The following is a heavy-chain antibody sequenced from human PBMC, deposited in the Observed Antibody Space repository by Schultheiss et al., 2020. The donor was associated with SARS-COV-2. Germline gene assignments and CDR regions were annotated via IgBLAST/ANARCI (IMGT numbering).Heavy chain of an antibody. V-gene: IGHV1-18*01. D-gene: IGHD4-11*01. CDR3: ARDGMTTQYYYYYGMDV. J-gene: IGHJ6*02. CDR2: ISAYNGNT. Sequence: ASVKVSCKASGGTFSSYAISWVRQAPGQGLEWMGWISAYNGNTNYAQKLQGRVTMTTDTSTSTAYMELRSLRSEDTAVYYCARDGMTTQYYYYYGMDVWGQGTTVTVSS. CDR1: GGTFSSYA.